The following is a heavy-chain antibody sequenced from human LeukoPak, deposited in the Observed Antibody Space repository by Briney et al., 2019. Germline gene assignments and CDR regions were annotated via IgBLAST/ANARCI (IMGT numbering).Heavy chain of an antibody. D-gene: IGHD6-13*01. J-gene: IGHJ6*04. CDR3: ASLGGIAAAGTPRYGTDV. V-gene: IGHV4-34*01. CDR2: INHSGST. CDR1: GGSFSGYY. Sequence: PSETLSLTCAVYGGSFSGYYWSWIRQPPGKGLEWIGEINHSGSTNYNPSLKSRVTISVDTSKNQFSLKLSSVTAADTAVYYCASLGGIAAAGTPRYGTDVWGKGTTVTVSS.